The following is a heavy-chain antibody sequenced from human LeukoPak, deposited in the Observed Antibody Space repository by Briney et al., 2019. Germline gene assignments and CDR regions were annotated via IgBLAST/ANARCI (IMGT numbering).Heavy chain of an antibody. J-gene: IGHJ4*02. Sequence: GGSLRLSCAASGFTFSNAWMSWVRQAPGKGLEWVSAISGSGGSTYYADSVKGRFTISRDNSKNTLYLQMNSLRAEDTAVYYCAKDLGYCGGDCRDYWGQGTLVTVSS. D-gene: IGHD2-21*01. V-gene: IGHV3-23*01. CDR3: AKDLGYCGGDCRDY. CDR1: GFTFSNAW. CDR2: ISGSGGST.